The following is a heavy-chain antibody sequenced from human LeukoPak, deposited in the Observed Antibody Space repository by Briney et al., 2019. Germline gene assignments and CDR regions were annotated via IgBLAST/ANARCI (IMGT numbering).Heavy chain of an antibody. CDR3: ARAPKRFGELLIPPYYYFDY. CDR2: IIPIFGTA. Sequence: ASVKVSCKASGYTFTSYDFNWLRQAPGQGLEWMGGIIPIFGTANYAQKFQGRVTITADESASTAYMELSSLRSEDTAVYYCARAPKRFGELLIPPYYYFDYWGQGTLVTVSS. J-gene: IGHJ4*02. V-gene: IGHV1-69*13. CDR1: GYTFTSYD. D-gene: IGHD3-10*01.